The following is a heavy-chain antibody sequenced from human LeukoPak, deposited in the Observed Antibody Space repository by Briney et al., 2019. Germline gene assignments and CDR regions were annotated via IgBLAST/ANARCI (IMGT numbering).Heavy chain of an antibody. Sequence: GASVKVSCKASGYTFTSYGISWVRQAPGQGLEWMGWISAYNGNTNYAQKLQGRVTMTTDTSTSTAYMELTSLRSEDTAVYYCARGTTGYSSSWYYYYYYMDVWGKGTTVTISS. CDR1: GYTFTSYG. CDR3: ARGTTGYSSSWYYYYYYMDV. CDR2: ISAYNGNT. D-gene: IGHD6-13*01. V-gene: IGHV1-18*01. J-gene: IGHJ6*03.